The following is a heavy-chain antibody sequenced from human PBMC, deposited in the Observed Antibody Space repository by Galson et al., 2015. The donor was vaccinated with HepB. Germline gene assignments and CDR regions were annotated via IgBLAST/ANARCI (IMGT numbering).Heavy chain of an antibody. Sequence: SVKVSCKASGYTFTSYDINWVRQATGQGLEWMGWMNPNSGNTGYAQKVQGRVTMTRYTSISTPYMELSSLRSEDTAVYYCARGTSGDYFFDYWGQGTLVTVSS. CDR2: MNPNSGNT. CDR1: GYTFTSYD. V-gene: IGHV1-8*01. J-gene: IGHJ4*02. CDR3: ARGTSGDYFFDY. D-gene: IGHD2-21*02.